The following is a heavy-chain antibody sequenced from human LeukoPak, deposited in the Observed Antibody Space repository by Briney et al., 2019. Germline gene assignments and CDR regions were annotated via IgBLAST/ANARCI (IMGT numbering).Heavy chain of an antibody. CDR1: GFTFRSYA. V-gene: IGHV3-21*01. J-gene: IGHJ5*02. CDR3: ASLAPITMIVVAPGGDWFDP. Sequence: PGGSLRLSCAASGFTFRSYAMTWVRQGPGKGLEWVSSINGGGTNTYYADSVKGRFTISRDNAKNSLYLQMNSLRAEDTAVYYCASLAPITMIVVAPGGDWFDPWGQGTLVTVSS. D-gene: IGHD3-22*01. CDR2: INGGGTNT.